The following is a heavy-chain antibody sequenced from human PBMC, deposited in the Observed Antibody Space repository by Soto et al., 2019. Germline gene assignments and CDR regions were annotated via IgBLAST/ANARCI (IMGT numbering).Heavy chain of an antibody. D-gene: IGHD2-15*01. V-gene: IGHV1-3*01. Sequence: ASVKVSCKASGYTFTSYAMHWVRQAPGQRLEWMGWINAGNGNTKYSQKFQGRVTITRDTSASTAYMELSSLRSEDTAVYYFARGYCSGGSCYDPGAFDIWGQGTMVTVSS. J-gene: IGHJ3*02. CDR1: GYTFTSYA. CDR3: ARGYCSGGSCYDPGAFDI. CDR2: INAGNGNT.